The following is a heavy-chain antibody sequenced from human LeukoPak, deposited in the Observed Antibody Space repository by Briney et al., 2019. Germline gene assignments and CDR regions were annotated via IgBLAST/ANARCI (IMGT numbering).Heavy chain of an antibody. CDR2: IYSGGST. J-gene: IGHJ4*02. CDR3: ARGTIARLGPFDC. V-gene: IGHV3-53*01. Sequence: GGSLRLSCAASGFTVSSDYMRWVRQAPGKGLEWVSVIYSGGSTFYADPVKGRFTIPRDNSKNTLHLQMNSLRVEDTAIYYCARGTIARLGPFDCWGQGTLVIVSS. D-gene: IGHD6-6*01. CDR1: GFTVSSDY.